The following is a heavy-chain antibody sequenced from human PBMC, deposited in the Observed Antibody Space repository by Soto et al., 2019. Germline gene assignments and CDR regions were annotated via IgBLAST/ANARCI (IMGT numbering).Heavy chain of an antibody. D-gene: IGHD2-21*02. V-gene: IGHV3-23*01. CDR3: AKLYCGGDCYSDGPYYYYGMDV. J-gene: IGHJ6*02. Sequence: PGGSLRLSCAASGFTFSSYAMSWVRQAPGKGLEWVSAISGSGGSTYYADSVKGRFTISRDNSKNTLYLQMNSLRAEDTAVYYCAKLYCGGDCYSDGPYYYYGMDVWGQGTTVTVSS. CDR1: GFTFSSYA. CDR2: ISGSGGST.